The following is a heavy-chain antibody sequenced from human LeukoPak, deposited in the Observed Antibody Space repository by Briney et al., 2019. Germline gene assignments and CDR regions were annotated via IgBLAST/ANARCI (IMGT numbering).Heavy chain of an antibody. D-gene: IGHD2-2*01. V-gene: IGHV3-53*01. CDR3: ARDICSSTSCYFDY. CDR2: IYSGGST. J-gene: IGHJ4*02. CDR1: EFSVGSNY. Sequence: GGSLRLSCAASEFSVGSNYMTWVRQAPGKGLEWVSLIYSGGSTYYADSVKGRFTISRDNSKNTLYLQMNSLRAEDAAVYYCARDICSSTSCYFDYWGQGTLVTVSS.